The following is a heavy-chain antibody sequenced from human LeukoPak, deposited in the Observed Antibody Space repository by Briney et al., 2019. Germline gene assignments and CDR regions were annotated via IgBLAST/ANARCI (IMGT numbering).Heavy chain of an antibody. J-gene: IGHJ3*01. CDR3: ASKQGDAFDV. CDR1: GGSITNIYYY. Sequence: SETLSLTCTVSGGSITNIYYYWGWIPQPPGKGLEWIGNNYYSGSTYYNPSLMSRLAISVDTSKNQFSLKLSSVTAADTAVYYCASKQGDAFDVWGQGTMVTVS. CDR2: NYYSGST. V-gene: IGHV4-39*01.